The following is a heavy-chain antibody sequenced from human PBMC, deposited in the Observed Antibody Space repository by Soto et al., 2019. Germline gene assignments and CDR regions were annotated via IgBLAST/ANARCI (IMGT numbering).Heavy chain of an antibody. Sequence: SETLSLTCTVSGGSSSISSYYWGCIRQPPGKGLEWIGSIYYSGSTYYNPSLKSRVTISVDTSKNQFSLKLSSVTAADTAVYYCARWGSSSWYRQNWFDPWGQGTLVTVSS. J-gene: IGHJ5*02. CDR2: IYYSGST. CDR1: GGSSSISSYY. V-gene: IGHV4-39*01. D-gene: IGHD6-13*01. CDR3: ARWGSSSWYRQNWFDP.